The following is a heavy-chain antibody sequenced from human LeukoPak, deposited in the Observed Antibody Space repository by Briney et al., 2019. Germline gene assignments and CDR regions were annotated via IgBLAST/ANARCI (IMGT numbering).Heavy chain of an antibody. CDR3: ARRSGGSGSYSVYYYYYMDV. CDR1: SDSISSNKW. CDR2: IYHSGST. Sequence: MPSGTLSLTCAVSSDSISSNKWWSWVRQPPGKGLEWIGEIYHSGSTNYNPSLKSRVTISVDKSKNQFSLKLSSVTAADTAVYYCARRSGGSGSYSVYYYYYMDVWGKGTTVTVSS. V-gene: IGHV4-4*02. D-gene: IGHD3-10*01. J-gene: IGHJ6*03.